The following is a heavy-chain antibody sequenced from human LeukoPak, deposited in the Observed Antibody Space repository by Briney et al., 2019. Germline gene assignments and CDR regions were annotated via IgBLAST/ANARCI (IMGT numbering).Heavy chain of an antibody. J-gene: IGHJ6*03. D-gene: IGHD5-18*01. CDR3: ARDSRFYSYGYYYYYYMDV. CDR2: IYYSGST. Sequence: SETLSLTCTVSGGSISSYYWSWIRHPPGKGLEWIGYIYYSGSTNYNPSLKSRVTISVDTSKNQFSLKLSSVTAADTAVYYCARDSRFYSYGYYYYYYMDVWGKGTTVTVSS. CDR1: GGSISSYY. V-gene: IGHV4-59*01.